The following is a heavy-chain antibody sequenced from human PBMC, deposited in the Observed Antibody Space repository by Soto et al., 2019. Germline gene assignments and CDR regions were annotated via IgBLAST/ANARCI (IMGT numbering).Heavy chain of an antibody. D-gene: IGHD6-13*01. CDR1: GGSISSYY. CDR3: ARQGSSWSLGYYYMDV. J-gene: IGHJ6*03. V-gene: IGHV4-59*08. CDR2: IYYSGST. Sequence: PSETLSLTCTVSGGSISSYYWSWIRQPPGKGLEWIGYIYYSGSTNYNPSLKSRVTISVDTSKNQFSLKLSSVTAADAAVYYCARQGSSWSLGYYYMDVWGKGTTVTVSS.